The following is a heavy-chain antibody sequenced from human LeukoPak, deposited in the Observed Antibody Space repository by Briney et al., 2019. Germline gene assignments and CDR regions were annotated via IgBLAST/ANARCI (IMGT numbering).Heavy chain of an antibody. CDR2: IHWNSASI. CDR3: ARASLRGGSFYDYFDY. Sequence: PGRSLRLSCAASGFTFDDYALHWVRQAPGKGLEWVSGIHWNSASIGYADSVKGRFTISRDNAKNSLYLQTTSLRAEDTAVYYCARASLRGGSFYDYFDYWGQGTLVTVSS. CDR1: GFTFDDYA. V-gene: IGHV3-9*01. D-gene: IGHD1-26*01. J-gene: IGHJ4*02.